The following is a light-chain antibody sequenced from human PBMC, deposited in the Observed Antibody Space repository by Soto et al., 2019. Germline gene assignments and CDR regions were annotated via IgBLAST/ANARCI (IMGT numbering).Light chain of an antibody. CDR1: QGISSW. CDR2: KAS. J-gene: IGKJ1*01. Sequence: DIQMTQSPSTLSASVGDRVTITCRASQGISSWLAWYQQKPGKAPKLLIYKASSLESGVPSRFSGSGSGTEFTLTISSLQPDDFATYYCQQYNSYSWTFGQGTEVEIK. V-gene: IGKV1-5*03. CDR3: QQYNSYSWT.